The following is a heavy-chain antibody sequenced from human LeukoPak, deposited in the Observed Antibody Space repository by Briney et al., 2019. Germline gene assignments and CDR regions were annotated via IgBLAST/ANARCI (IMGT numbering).Heavy chain of an antibody. CDR3: AKDIGSWNFYDSSGYYWGALDF. Sequence: GGSLRLSCVASGFRFEDYAMHWVRQAPGRGLEWVSGISWNSGTKGYADSVKGRFSISRDNAKNSVYLQMNNMGPEDLALYFCAKDIGSWNFYDSSGYYWGALDFWGQGTMVTVSS. CDR2: ISWNSGTK. V-gene: IGHV3-9*03. D-gene: IGHD3-22*01. J-gene: IGHJ3*01. CDR1: GFRFEDYA.